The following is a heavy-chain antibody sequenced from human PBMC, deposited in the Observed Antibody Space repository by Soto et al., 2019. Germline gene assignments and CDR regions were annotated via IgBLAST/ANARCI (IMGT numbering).Heavy chain of an antibody. Sequence: GGSLRLSCAASGFTFSSYAMSWVRQAPGKGLEWVSAISGSGGSTYYADSVKGRFTISRDNSKNTLYLQMNSLRAEDTAVYYCAKTPLHCSGGSCYSIGYYYYYGMDVWGQGTTVTVSS. CDR3: AKTPLHCSGGSCYSIGYYYYYGMDV. D-gene: IGHD2-15*01. CDR2: ISGSGGST. CDR1: GFTFSSYA. V-gene: IGHV3-23*01. J-gene: IGHJ6*02.